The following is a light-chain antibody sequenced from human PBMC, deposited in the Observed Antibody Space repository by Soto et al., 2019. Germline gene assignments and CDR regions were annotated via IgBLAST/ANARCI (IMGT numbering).Light chain of an antibody. CDR2: GAS. CDR1: QSVSSN. J-gene: IGKJ4*01. V-gene: IGKV3-15*01. Sequence: EIMLTQSPATLSLSPGERATLSCRASQSVSSNLAWYQQKPGQGPRLLIYGASTRATGIPARFSGSGSGTEFTLTISSLQSEDFAVYSCQQYNNWSLGIGGGTKVDIK. CDR3: QQYNNWSLG.